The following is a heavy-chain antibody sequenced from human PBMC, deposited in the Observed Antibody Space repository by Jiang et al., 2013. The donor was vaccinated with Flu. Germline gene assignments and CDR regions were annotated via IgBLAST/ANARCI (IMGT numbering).Heavy chain of an antibody. CDR2: TILQVTWYN. CDR3: TRGANWFDP. Sequence: DSVSSNSAAWNWIRQSPLERPFEWLEGTILQVTWYNDFALSVKSRIIINADTSKNHFSLQLYSVTPEDTAVYYCTRGANWFDPWGQGTLVTVSS. CDR1: DSVSSNSAA. D-gene: IGHD3-16*01. V-gene: IGHV6-1*01. J-gene: IGHJ5*02.